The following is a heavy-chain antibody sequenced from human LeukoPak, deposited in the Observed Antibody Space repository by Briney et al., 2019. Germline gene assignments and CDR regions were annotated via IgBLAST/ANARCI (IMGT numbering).Heavy chain of an antibody. CDR3: AKDNLSGSSIGWLKYEYFQH. Sequence: PGGSLRLSCAASGFTFSSYGMHWVRQAPGKGLEWVAVIWYDGSNKYYADSVKGRFTISRDNAKNSLYLQMNSLRAEDTALYYCAKDNLSGSSIGWLKYEYFQHWGQGTLVTVSS. V-gene: IGHV3-33*03. D-gene: IGHD6-19*01. J-gene: IGHJ1*01. CDR1: GFTFSSYG. CDR2: IWYDGSNK.